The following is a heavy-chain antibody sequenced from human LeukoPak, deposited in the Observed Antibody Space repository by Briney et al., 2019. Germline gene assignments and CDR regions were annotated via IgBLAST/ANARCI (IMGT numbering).Heavy chain of an antibody. Sequence: ASVKVSCKASGYTFTDYYMHWVRQAPGQGLEWMGRINPYSGGTNYAQKVQGRVTMTRGTSISTAYMELSRLKSDDTAVYYCARDYSSGWYVYWGQGTLVTVSS. J-gene: IGHJ4*02. CDR3: ARDYSSGWYVY. V-gene: IGHV1-2*06. D-gene: IGHD6-19*01. CDR1: GYTFTDYY. CDR2: INPYSGGT.